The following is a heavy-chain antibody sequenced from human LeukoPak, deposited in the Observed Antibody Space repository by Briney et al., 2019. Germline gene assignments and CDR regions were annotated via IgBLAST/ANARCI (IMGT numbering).Heavy chain of an antibody. CDR1: GGSISSGSNY. CDR2: FYYGGNT. Sequence: SETLSLTCTVSGGSISSGSNYWGWIRQPPGKGLEWIGSFYYGGNTYYNPSLKSRVTISVDTSKNQFSLKLSSLTAADTAVYYCARNPGYFDYWGQGTLVTVSS. CDR3: ARNPGYFDY. J-gene: IGHJ4*02. D-gene: IGHD3-10*01. V-gene: IGHV4-39*01.